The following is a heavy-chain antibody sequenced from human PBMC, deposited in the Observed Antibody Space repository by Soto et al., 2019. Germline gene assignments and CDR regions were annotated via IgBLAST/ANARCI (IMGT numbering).Heavy chain of an antibody. D-gene: IGHD4-17*01. CDR1: GYTFTSYY. CDR2: INPSGGST. J-gene: IGHJ4*02. Sequence: QVQLVQSGAEVKKPGASVKVSCKASGYTFTSYYMHWVRQAPGQGLAWMGIINPSGGSTSYAQKFQGRVTMTRDTSTGTVYMELSSLSSEDTAVYYCATSGPLRWQYYFDYWGQGTLVTVSS. V-gene: IGHV1-46*01. CDR3: ATSGPLRWQYYFDY.